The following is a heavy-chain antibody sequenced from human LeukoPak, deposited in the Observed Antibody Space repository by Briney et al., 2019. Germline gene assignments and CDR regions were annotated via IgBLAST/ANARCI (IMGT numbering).Heavy chain of an antibody. CDR2: INHSGST. CDR1: GGSFSGYY. J-gene: IGHJ4*02. Sequence: SENLSLTCAVYGGSFSGYYWSWIRQPPGKGLEWIGEINHSGSTNYNPSLKSRVTILVDTSKNQFSLKLSSVTAADTAVYYCARGSIVGAYFKFWGQGTLVTVSS. CDR3: ARGSIVGAYFKF. V-gene: IGHV4-34*01. D-gene: IGHD1-26*01.